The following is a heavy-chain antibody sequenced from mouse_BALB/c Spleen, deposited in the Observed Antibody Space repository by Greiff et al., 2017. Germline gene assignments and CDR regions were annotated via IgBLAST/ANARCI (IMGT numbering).Heavy chain of an antibody. Sequence: QVQLQQPGAELVMPGASVKMSCKASGYTFTDYWMHWVKQRPGQGLEWIGAIDTSDSYTSYNQKFKGKATLTVDESSSTAYMQLSSLTSEDSAVYYCARLYYGSSPCAMDYWGQGTSVTVSS. V-gene: IGHV1-69*01. CDR3: ARLYYGSSPCAMDY. CDR1: GYTFTDYW. CDR2: IDTSDSYT. J-gene: IGHJ4*01. D-gene: IGHD1-1*01.